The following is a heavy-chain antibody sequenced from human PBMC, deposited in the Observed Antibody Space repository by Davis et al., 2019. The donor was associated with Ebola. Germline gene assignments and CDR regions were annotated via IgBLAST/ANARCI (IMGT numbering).Heavy chain of an antibody. V-gene: IGHV3-33*01. CDR2: IWYDGSNK. CDR3: ARDLDPRGSYCFDL. D-gene: IGHD1-26*01. CDR1: GFTFSSYG. Sequence: PGGSLRLSCAASGFTFSSYGMHWVRQAPGKGLEWVAVIWYDGSNKYYADSVKGRFTISRDNSKNMLYLQMNSLRAEDTAVYYCARDLDPRGSYCFDLWGQGTLVTVSS. J-gene: IGHJ4*02.